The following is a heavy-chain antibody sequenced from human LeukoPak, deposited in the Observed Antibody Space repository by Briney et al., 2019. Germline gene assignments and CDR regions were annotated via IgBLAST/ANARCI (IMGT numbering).Heavy chain of an antibody. D-gene: IGHD2-15*01. CDR2: INPLFGTP. J-gene: IGHJ6*04. Sequence: SVKVSCKASGYTFSGYYMHWVRQAPGQGLEWMGRINPLFGTPDYAQKFQDRLTMTPDKSTSTAYMELSSLRSEDTAVYYCASATLRCSGGSCYEMDVWGKGTTVTVSS. CDR3: ASATLRCSGGSCYEMDV. V-gene: IGHV1-69*06. CDR1: GYTFSGYY.